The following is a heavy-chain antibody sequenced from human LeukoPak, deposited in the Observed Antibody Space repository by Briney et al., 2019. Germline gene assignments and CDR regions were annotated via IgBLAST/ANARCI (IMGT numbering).Heavy chain of an antibody. CDR1: GVTVSNNY. J-gene: IGHJ3*02. CDR3: ARDSSSSDAFGI. D-gene: IGHD6-13*01. Sequence: GGSLRLSCAASGVTVSNNYMNWVRQAPGKGLEWVSVIYSSGSTYYADSVKGRFTISRDNSKNTLYLQVNSLRAEDTAVYYCARDSSSSDAFGIWGQGTMVTVSS. CDR2: IYSSGST. V-gene: IGHV3-66*01.